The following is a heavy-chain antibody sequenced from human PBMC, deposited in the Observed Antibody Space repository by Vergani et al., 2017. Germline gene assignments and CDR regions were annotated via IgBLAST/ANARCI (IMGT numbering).Heavy chain of an antibody. CDR1: GFTFSGSA. CDR2: IRSKANSYAT. V-gene: IGHV3-73*02. Sequence: EVQLVESGGGLVQPGGSLKLSCAASGFTFSGSAMHWVRQASGKGLEWVGRIRSKANSYATAYAASVKGRFTISRDDSKNTAYLQMNSLKTEDTAVYYCTTEIASRKDYWGQGTLVTVSS. D-gene: IGHD1-14*01. J-gene: IGHJ4*02. CDR3: TTEIASRKDY.